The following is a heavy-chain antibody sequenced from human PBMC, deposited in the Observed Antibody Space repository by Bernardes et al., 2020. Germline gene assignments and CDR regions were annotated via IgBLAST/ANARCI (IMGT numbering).Heavy chain of an antibody. V-gene: IGHV4-59*08. D-gene: IGHD2-21*02. J-gene: IGHJ4*02. CDR3: ARLYGADGIDY. Sequence: SETLSLTCTVSGGSISGYYLSWIRQPPGKGLEWLGYIYYSGSTSYNPSLKSRVTISVDTSKNQFSLRLSSVTAADTAVYYCARLYGADGIDYWGPGTLVTVSS. CDR2: IYYSGST. CDR1: GGSISGYY.